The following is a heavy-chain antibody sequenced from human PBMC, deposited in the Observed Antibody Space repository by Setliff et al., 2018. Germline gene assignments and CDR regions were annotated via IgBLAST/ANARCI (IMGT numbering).Heavy chain of an antibody. CDR3: ARVLEPNYDILTGYYYYYYYGMDV. D-gene: IGHD3-9*01. J-gene: IGHJ6*02. CDR1: GGTFSSYA. V-gene: IGHV1-69*01. CDR2: IIPIFGTA. Sequence: ASVKVSCTASGGTFSSYAISWVRQAPGQGLEWMGGIIPIFGTANYAQKFQGRVTITADESTSTAYMELSSLRSEDTAVYYCARVLEPNYDILTGYYYYYYYGMDVWGQGTTVTVS.